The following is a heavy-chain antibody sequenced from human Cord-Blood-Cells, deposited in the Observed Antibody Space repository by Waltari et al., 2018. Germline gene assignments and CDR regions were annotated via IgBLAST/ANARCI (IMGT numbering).Heavy chain of an antibody. V-gene: IGHV3-48*03. CDR3: ARDKYVGDSSGYYHYYYYMDV. J-gene: IGHJ6*03. Sequence: EVQLVESGGGLVQPGGSLRLSCAASGFTFSSYEMNWVRQAPGKGLEWVSYISSSGSTIYYADSVKGRFTISRDNAKNSLYLQMNSLRAEDTAVYYCARDKYVGDSSGYYHYYYYMDVWGKGTTVTVSS. CDR2: ISSSGSTI. CDR1: GFTFSSYE. D-gene: IGHD3-22*01.